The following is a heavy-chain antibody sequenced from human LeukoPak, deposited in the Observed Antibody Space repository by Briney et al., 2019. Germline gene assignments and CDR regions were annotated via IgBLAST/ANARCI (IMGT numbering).Heavy chain of an antibody. CDR3: AKGGYTSHCDY. Sequence: GGSLRLSCAASGFTFSSYAMTWVRQAPGKGLQWVSTIRATAGTTYYTDSVKGRFTISRDNSKNTVFLQMNSLRAEDTAVYYCAKGGYTSHCDYWGQGILVTVSS. J-gene: IGHJ4*02. D-gene: IGHD5-12*01. CDR1: GFTFSSYA. CDR2: IRATAGTT. V-gene: IGHV3-23*01.